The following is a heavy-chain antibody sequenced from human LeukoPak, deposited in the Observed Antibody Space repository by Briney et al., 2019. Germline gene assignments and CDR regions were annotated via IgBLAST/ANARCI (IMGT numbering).Heavy chain of an antibody. Sequence: GGSLRLSCAASGFTFSSYAMSWVRQAPGKGLEWVSAISGSGGSTYYADSVKGRFTISRDNSKNTLYLQMNSLRAEDTAVYYCAKRGTVTDRTTTPDYWAREPWSPSPQ. CDR1: GFTFSSYA. CDR2: ISGSGGST. D-gene: IGHD4-17*01. J-gene: IGHJ4*02. CDR3: AKRGTVTDRTTTPDY. V-gene: IGHV3-23*01.